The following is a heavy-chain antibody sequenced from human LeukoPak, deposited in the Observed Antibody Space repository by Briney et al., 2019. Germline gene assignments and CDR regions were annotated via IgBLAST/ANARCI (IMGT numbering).Heavy chain of an antibody. V-gene: IGHV3-7*01. D-gene: IGHD2/OR15-2a*01. CDR1: GFGFSNFW. CDR2: IKEDGNLK. J-gene: IGHJ4*02. Sequence: GGSLRLSCAASGFGFSNFWMSWVRQAPGKGPEWVANIKEDGNLKNYVDSVEGRFTVSRDNAKNTLYLQMNSLRLEDTAVYYCVRDWAPASMQAAPFDCWGQGTLVTVSS. CDR3: VRDWAPASMQAAPFDC.